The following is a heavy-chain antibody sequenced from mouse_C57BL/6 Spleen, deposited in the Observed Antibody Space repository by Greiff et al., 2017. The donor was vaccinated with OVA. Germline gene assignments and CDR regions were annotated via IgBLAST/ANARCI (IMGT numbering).Heavy chain of an antibody. D-gene: IGHD3-2*02. V-gene: IGHV1-26*01. CDR2: INPNNGGT. CDR3: ARTRLYFDY. J-gene: IGHJ2*01. CDR1: GYTFTDYY. Sequence: EVQLQQSGPELVKPGASVKISCKASGYTFTDYYMNWVKQSHGKSLEWIGDINPNNGGTSYNQKFKGKATFTVDKSSSTAYMELRSLTSEDSAVYYCARTRLYFDYWGQGTTLTVSS.